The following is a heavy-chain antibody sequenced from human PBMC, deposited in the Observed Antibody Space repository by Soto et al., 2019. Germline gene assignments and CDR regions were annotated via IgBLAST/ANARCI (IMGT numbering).Heavy chain of an antibody. Sequence: QLQLQESGPGLVKPSETLSLTCTVSGGSISSSSYYWGWIRQPPGKGLEWIGSIYYSGSTYYNPFLKSRVTISVDTSKNQFSLKLSSVTAADTAVYYCARLSIAARPDYWGQGTLVTVSS. D-gene: IGHD6-6*01. CDR1: GGSISSSSYY. CDR3: ARLSIAARPDY. J-gene: IGHJ4*02. V-gene: IGHV4-39*01. CDR2: IYYSGST.